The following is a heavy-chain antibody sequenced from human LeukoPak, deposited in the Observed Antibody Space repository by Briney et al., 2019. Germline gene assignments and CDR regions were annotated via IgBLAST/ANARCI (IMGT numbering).Heavy chain of an antibody. V-gene: IGHV3-74*01. CDR2: INNDGSST. J-gene: IGHJ4*02. CDR3: ACYGIAPPH. Sequence: GGSLRLSCAASGFTFSSYWMHWVRQAPGKGLVWVSHINNDGSSTNYADSVKGRFTISRDNAKNTLYPQMNSLRTEDTAVYYCACYGIAPPHWGQGALVTVSS. CDR1: GFTFSSYW. D-gene: IGHD2-15*01.